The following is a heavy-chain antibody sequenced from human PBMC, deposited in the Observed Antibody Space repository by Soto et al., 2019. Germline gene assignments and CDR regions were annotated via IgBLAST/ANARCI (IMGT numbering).Heavy chain of an antibody. D-gene: IGHD6-19*01. J-gene: IGHJ6*02. CDR3: ARIALKGVAGTRRYFFEGMAV. CDR1: GFSLSTSGMC. CDR2: IDWDDDK. Sequence: SGPTLVNPTQTLTLTCTFSGFSLSTSGMCVSWIRQPPGKALEWLALIDWDDDKYYSTSLKTRLTISKDTSKNQVVLTMTNMDRVDRATYICARIALKGVAGTRRYFFEGMAVLGQGTTVTVFS. V-gene: IGHV2-70*01.